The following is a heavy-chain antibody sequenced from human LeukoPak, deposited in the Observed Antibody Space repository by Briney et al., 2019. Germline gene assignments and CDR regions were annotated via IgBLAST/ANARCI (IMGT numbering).Heavy chain of an antibody. CDR2: ISGSGGNT. Sequence: PGGTLRLSCEASGFSFSIYGMSWVRQAPGKGLEWVSGISGSGGNTYYAEALTGRFTISRDNSKYTLYLQMNSLRAEDTAVYYCAKSHTSSYEENWGQGTLVTVSS. V-gene: IGHV3-23*01. CDR3: AKSHTSSYEEN. J-gene: IGHJ4*02. CDR1: GFSFSIYG. D-gene: IGHD2-2*01.